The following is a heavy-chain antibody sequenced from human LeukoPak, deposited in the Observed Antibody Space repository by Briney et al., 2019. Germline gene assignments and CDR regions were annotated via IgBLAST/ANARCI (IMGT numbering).Heavy chain of an antibody. D-gene: IGHD1-26*01. CDR2: TYYRSQWYN. J-gene: IGHJ4*02. V-gene: IGHV6-1*01. Sequence: SQTLSLTCAISGDSVSSKSAAWNWIRQSPSRGLEWLGRTYYRSQWYNHYAVSVRSRITINPDTSKNQFSLQLYSVTPEDTAVYYCARSGTYSPAHYYFDYWGQGTLITVSS. CDR3: ARSGTYSPAHYYFDY. CDR1: GDSVSSKSAA.